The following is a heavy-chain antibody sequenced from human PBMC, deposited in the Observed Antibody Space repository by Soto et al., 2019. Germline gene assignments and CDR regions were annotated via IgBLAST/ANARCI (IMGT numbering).Heavy chain of an antibody. Sequence: EVQLVESGGGLVQPGGSLRLSYAASGFTFSSYWMSWVREAPGKGLEWVANIKQDGSDKYYVDSVKGRFTLSRDNTKNSLYLQMSSLKAEDTAVYYCARGRGYSDVWGQGSLVTVSS. V-gene: IGHV3-7*04. CDR1: GFTFSSYW. CDR3: ARGRGYSDV. CDR2: IKQDGSDK. J-gene: IGHJ4*02. D-gene: IGHD5-18*01.